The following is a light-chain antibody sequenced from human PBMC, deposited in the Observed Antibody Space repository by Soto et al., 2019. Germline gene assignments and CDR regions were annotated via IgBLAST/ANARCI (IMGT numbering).Light chain of an antibody. J-gene: IGKJ1*01. V-gene: IGKV3-20*01. CDR2: GVS. CDR3: QHYGDSSWT. Sequence: ELVLTQSPVALSLSSGERAPLSCRASQSVSSTLLTWYQQKPGQAPRLLIYGVSSRATGIPDRFSGSGSGTDFTLTISRVEPEDIAVFFCQHYGDSSWTFGQRSRVDIK. CDR1: QSVSSTL.